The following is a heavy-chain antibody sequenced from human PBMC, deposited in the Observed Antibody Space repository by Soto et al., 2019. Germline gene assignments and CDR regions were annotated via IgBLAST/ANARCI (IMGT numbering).Heavy chain of an antibody. Sequence: EVQLAESGGGLAQPGGSLRLSCVGSGFTFSSFEMNWVRQTPGKGLEWLSYIGRSGETIYYADSVKGRFTISRDNAKSSLFLQMKGWRDEDTGIYYCARDSRGGAARRPTFYYWGRGTLVTVSS. CDR3: ARDSRGGAARRPTFYY. CDR1: GFTFSSFE. V-gene: IGHV3-48*03. CDR2: IGRSGETI. D-gene: IGHD6-6*01. J-gene: IGHJ4*02.